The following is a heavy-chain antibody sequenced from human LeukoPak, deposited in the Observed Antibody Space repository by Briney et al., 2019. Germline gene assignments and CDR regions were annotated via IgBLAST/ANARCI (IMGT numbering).Heavy chain of an antibody. CDR1: GFTFSSRW. Sequence: GGSLRLSCAASGFTFSSRWMHWVRQVPGKRPVWVSRINDDGSDTIYADSVRGRFTISRDDAKNTVYLQMNNLRAEDTAVYYCVRGGPSTWSWGQGTLVTVSS. J-gene: IGHJ5*02. CDR2: INDDGSDT. V-gene: IGHV3-74*01. D-gene: IGHD2-15*01. CDR3: VRGGPSTWS.